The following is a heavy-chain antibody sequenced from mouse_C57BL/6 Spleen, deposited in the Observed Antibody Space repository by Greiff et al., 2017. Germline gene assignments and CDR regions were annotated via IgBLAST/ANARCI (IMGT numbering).Heavy chain of an antibody. V-gene: IGHV1-66*01. Sequence: QVQLQQSGPELVKPGASVKISCKASGYSFTSYYIHWVKQRPGQGLEWIGWIYPGSGNTKYNEKFKGKATLTADTSSSTAYMQLSSLTSEDSAVYYCARWDDYSNSYFDYWGQGTTLTVSS. J-gene: IGHJ2*01. CDR2: IYPGSGNT. D-gene: IGHD2-5*01. CDR3: ARWDDYSNSYFDY. CDR1: GYSFTSYY.